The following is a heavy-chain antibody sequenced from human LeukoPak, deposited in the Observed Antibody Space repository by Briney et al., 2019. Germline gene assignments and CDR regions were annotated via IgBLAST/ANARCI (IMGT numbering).Heavy chain of an antibody. J-gene: IGHJ4*02. V-gene: IGHV3-74*01. CDR1: GFTFSNYM. CDR2: IKSDGITI. Sequence: GGSLRLSCAASGFTFSNYMMHGVRRAPGKGLVWVSRIKSDGITITYADSVKGRFTISRDNAKNTLYLQMNSLRAEDTAVYYCLRDLNWSLDQWGQGTLVTVSS. D-gene: IGHD1-20*01. CDR3: LRDLNWSLDQ.